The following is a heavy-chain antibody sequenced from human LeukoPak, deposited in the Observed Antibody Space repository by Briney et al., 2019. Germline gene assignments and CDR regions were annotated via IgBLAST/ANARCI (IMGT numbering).Heavy chain of an antibody. CDR1: GFTFSSYA. J-gene: IGHJ4*02. D-gene: IGHD5-18*01. Sequence: GWSLRLSCAASGFTFSSYAMSWLRPAPGKGLDWVSAISGSGGTTYCADSVKGRYTISRDNSKNTLYLQMNSLRDEDTAVYYCAKDQTRRGYSYGRKFDYWGQGNLVIVSS. CDR3: AKDQTRRGYSYGRKFDY. V-gene: IGHV3-23*01. CDR2: ISGSGGTT.